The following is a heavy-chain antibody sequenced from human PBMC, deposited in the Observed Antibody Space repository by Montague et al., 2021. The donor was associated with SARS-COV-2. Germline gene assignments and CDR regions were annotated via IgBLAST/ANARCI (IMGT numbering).Heavy chain of an antibody. D-gene: IGHD3-10*01. J-gene: IGHJ6*03. CDR3: ARPGDGVVPSPILGVGPYYSYYYMDV. CDR1: GGSFSTYS. Sequence: SETLSLTRAVHGGSFSTYSWNWIRQPPGKGLEWIGEIHHGGSTNYNPSLKSRVTISADTSKNQFSLKLTSVAAADTAVYYCARPGDGVVPSPILGVGPYYSYYYMDVWGKGTTVTVSS. CDR2: IHHGGST. V-gene: IGHV4-34*01.